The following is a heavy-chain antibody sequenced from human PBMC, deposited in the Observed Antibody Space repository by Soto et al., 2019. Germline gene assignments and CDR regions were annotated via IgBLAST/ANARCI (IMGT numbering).Heavy chain of an antibody. CDR2: VNHSGTT. Sequence: PSETLSLTCAVYGGSFSGYYWTWIRQPPEKGLEWIGEVNHSGTTYYNPSLKTRVTISVHTPKNQFSLKMSSVTAADTAVYYCARGIGYCSSINCYSSRRLRFDSWGQGTLVTVS. CDR1: GGSFSGYY. V-gene: IGHV4-34*01. CDR3: ARGIGYCSSINCYSSRRLRFDS. D-gene: IGHD2-2*01. J-gene: IGHJ4*02.